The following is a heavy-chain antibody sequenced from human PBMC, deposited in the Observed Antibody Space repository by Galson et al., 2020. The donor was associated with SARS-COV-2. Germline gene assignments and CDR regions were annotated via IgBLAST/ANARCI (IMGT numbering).Heavy chain of an antibody. V-gene: IGHV1-24*01. CDR1: GYTLTDLS. CDR2: YDPEDGET. J-gene: IGHJ6*03. CDR3: GTASAYYYDTGGCYCGEGSQVGVSAASTKLPSVFALAASSKGNAGRTAGVCCVVKDYY. Sequence: ASVKVSCKVSGYTLTDLSMHWMRQAPGKGLEWTGGYDPEDGETIYAQKFQGRVTMTEDTSTDTAYMELSSLRSEDTAVYYCGTASAYYYDTGGCYCGEGSQVGVSAASTKLPSVFALAASSKGNAGRTAGVCCVVKDYY. D-gene: IGHD3-22*01.